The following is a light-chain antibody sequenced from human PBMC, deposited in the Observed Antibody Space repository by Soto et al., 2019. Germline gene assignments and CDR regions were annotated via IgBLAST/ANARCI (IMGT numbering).Light chain of an antibody. V-gene: IGKV3-15*01. Sequence: EIVLTQSPATLSVSPGERATLSCRASQSISTDLAWYQQRPGQSPRLLIYSASTRATGVPARFSGSGSGREFTLAISSLQSEDFAIYYCQQHNTWPRTFGQGTRVEIK. CDR1: QSISTD. CDR2: SAS. CDR3: QQHNTWPRT. J-gene: IGKJ1*01.